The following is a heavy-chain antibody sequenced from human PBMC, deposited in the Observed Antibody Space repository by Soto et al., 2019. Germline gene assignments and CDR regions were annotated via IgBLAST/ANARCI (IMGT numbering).Heavy chain of an antibody. J-gene: IGHJ5*02. CDR1: DFSLTTSGVG. Sequence: SGPTLAHPTQPLTLTRSFSDFSLTTSGVGVGWIRQPSEKSLVLLALSCWNDGKRYSPSLKSRLTITKDTSKNQVVLTRTNMDPVDTATYYCAQAIAAAGTSWFDPWGQGTLVTSPQ. D-gene: IGHD6-13*01. CDR2: SCWNDGK. CDR3: AQAIAAAGTSWFDP. V-gene: IGHV2-5*01.